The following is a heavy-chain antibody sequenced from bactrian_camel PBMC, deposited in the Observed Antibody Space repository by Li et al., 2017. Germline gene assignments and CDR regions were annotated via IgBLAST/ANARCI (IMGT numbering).Heavy chain of an antibody. J-gene: IGHJ4*01. CDR1: GFTFSSSA. CDR3: AEGRGSRGEHCYSLNY. D-gene: IGHD6*01. Sequence: VQLVESGGDLVQPGGSLRLSCAASGFTFSSSAMSWVRQAPGKGLEWVSSIEGDGDPTYYAGSVKGRFTISRDSAKNTVYLQINNLQPEDTATYYCAEGRGSRGEHCYSLNYWGQGTQVTVS. CDR2: IEGDGDPT. V-gene: IGHV3S35*01.